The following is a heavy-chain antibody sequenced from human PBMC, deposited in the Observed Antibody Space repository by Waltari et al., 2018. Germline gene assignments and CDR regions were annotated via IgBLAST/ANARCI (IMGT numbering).Heavy chain of an antibody. CDR3: AKDSSSGWYRWFDY. CDR1: GFTFSSYA. V-gene: IGHV3-23*01. Sequence: EVQLLESGGGLVQPGGSLRLSCAASGFTFSSYAMSWVRQAPGKGLEWGSGISGSGGSTYYADSVKGRFTISRDNSKNTLYLQMNSLRAEDTAVYYCAKDSSSGWYRWFDYWGQGTLVTVSS. J-gene: IGHJ4*02. CDR2: ISGSGGST. D-gene: IGHD6-19*01.